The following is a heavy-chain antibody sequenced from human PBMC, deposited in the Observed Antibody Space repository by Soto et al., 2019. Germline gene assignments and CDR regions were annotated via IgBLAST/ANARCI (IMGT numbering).Heavy chain of an antibody. V-gene: IGHV3-23*01. CDR2: LSGSGGST. CDR1: GFTFSNYA. D-gene: IGHD5-18*01. Sequence: GGSLRLSCAAPGFTFSNYAMSWVRQAPGKGLEWVSSLSGSGGSTYYADSVKGRFTISRDNAKNTLYLQMNSLRAEDTAVYYCAKHSGTYSRYGMDVWGQGTTVTVSS. CDR3: AKHSGTYSRYGMDV. J-gene: IGHJ6*02.